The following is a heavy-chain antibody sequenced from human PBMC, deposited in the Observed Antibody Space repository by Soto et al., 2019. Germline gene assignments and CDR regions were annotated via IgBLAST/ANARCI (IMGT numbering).Heavy chain of an antibody. D-gene: IGHD6-19*01. CDR3: ARHPTFSGWEYYFDY. J-gene: IGHJ4*02. CDR2: VYYSGST. Sequence: QLQLQESGPGLVKPSETLSLTCSVSGDSVSSSNFYWGWIRQPPGKGLEWIGSVYYSGSTYYNPSLKSRVTMSVDTSKNPFSLKLSSVTAADAAVYYCARHPTFSGWEYYFDYWGQGTLVTVSS. V-gene: IGHV4-39*01. CDR1: GDSVSSSNFY.